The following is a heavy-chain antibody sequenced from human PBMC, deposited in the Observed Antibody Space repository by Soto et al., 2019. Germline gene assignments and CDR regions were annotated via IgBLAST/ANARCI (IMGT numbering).Heavy chain of an antibody. CDR1: GGSISNGDYS. J-gene: IGHJ4*02. V-gene: IGHV4-30-4*01. D-gene: IGHD3-3*01. CDR3: AGVNLKSLYLFDY. Sequence: QVQLEESGPGQVKASQTLSLSCNVFGGSISNGDYSWSWIRQSPGKGLEWIGNIYYSGSTYYNPSLQSRVTLSVDRSKNQFSLTLRSVTAADTAVYFCAGVNLKSLYLFDYWGQGTLVTVSS. CDR2: IYYSGST.